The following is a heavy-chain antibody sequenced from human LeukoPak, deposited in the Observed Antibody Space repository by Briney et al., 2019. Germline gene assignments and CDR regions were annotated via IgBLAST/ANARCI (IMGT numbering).Heavy chain of an antibody. D-gene: IGHD1-7*01. V-gene: IGHV3-9*01. Sequence: GRSLRLSCAASGFTFDDHAMHWVRQAPGKGLEWVSGISWNGGTLDYADSVRGRFTISRDNAKNSLYLQMSSLRAEDTALYYCAKDLMRTNYYGMDVWDQGTTVTVSS. CDR3: AKDLMRTNYYGMDV. CDR2: ISWNGGTL. CDR1: GFTFDDHA. J-gene: IGHJ6*02.